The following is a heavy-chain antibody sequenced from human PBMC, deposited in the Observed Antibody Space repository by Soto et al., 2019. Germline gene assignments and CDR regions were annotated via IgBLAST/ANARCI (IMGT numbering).Heavy chain of an antibody. Sequence: PSETLSLTCTVSGGSLSSGDYYWSWIRQPPGKGLEWIGYIYHSGSAYYKPSLKSRLTISVDRSNNKFSLQLSSVTAADTAVYYCARAVTTAYYYYGMDVWGQGTTVTVSS. V-gene: IGHV4-30-2*01. CDR3: ARAVTTAYYYYGMDV. CDR2: IYHSGSA. J-gene: IGHJ6*02. CDR1: GGSLSSGDYY. D-gene: IGHD4-17*01.